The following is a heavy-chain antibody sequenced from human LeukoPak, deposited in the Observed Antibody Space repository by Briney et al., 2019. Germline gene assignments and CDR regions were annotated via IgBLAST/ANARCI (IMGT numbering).Heavy chain of an antibody. Sequence: GGSLRLSCAASGFTFSSFAMSWVRPAPGEGLEWVSAIIGSGGSTYYADSVKGRFTISRDNSKNTLYLQMNSLRAEDTAVYYCAKDEFRASGTFDYWGQGTLVTVSS. CDR3: AKDEFRASGTFDY. V-gene: IGHV3-23*01. D-gene: IGHD3-10*01. J-gene: IGHJ4*02. CDR1: GFTFSSFA. CDR2: IIGSGGST.